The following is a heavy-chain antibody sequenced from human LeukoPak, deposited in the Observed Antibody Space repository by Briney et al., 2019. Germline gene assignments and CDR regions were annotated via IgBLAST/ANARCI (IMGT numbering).Heavy chain of an antibody. CDR1: GFTFRSYT. V-gene: IGHV3-21*01. CDR2: ITSSSSYI. CDR3: ARVFSGTLTFDH. Sequence: PGGSLRLSCAAPGFTFRSYTMNWVRQAPGKGLQWVSSITSSSSYIYYADSAKGRFTISRDNAKNSLFLQMNSLRAEDTAVYYCARVFSGTLTFDHWGQGTLVAVSS. J-gene: IGHJ4*02. D-gene: IGHD3-9*01.